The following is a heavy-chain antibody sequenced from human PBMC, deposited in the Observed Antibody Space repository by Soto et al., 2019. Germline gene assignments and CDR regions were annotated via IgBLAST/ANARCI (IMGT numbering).Heavy chain of an antibody. CDR2: IYSGGST. CDR1: GFTVSSNY. V-gene: IGHV3-66*01. CDR3: ARVTAAAGTHFDY. D-gene: IGHD6-13*01. Sequence: GGSLRLSCAASGFTVSSNYMSWVRQAPGKGLEWVSVIYSGGSTYYADSVKGRFTISRDNSKNTLYLQMNSLRAEDTAVYYCARVTAAAGTHFDYWGQGTLVTVSS. J-gene: IGHJ4*02.